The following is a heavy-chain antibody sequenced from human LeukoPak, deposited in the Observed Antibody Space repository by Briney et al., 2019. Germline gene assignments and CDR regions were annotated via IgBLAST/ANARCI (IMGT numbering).Heavy chain of an antibody. J-gene: IGHJ4*02. V-gene: IGHV4-39*07. CDR2: IYYSGST. CDR3: AGVGGDYPSTIDY. CDR1: GGSISSSSYY. Sequence: SETLSLTCTVSGGSISSSSYYWGWIRQPPGKGLEWIGSIYYSGSTYYNPSLKSRVTISVDTSKNQFSLKLSSVTAADTAVYYCAGVGGDYPSTIDYWGQGTLVTVSS. D-gene: IGHD4-17*01.